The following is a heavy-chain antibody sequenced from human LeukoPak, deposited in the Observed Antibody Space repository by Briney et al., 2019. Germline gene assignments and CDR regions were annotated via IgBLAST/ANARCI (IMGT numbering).Heavy chain of an antibody. V-gene: IGHV4-30-2*01. CDR3: ARVGGTNFYYYGLDV. J-gene: IGHJ6*02. Sequence: NPSETLSLTCTVSGGSISSGGYSWSWIRQPPGKGLEWIGYIYHSGSTYYNPSLKSRVTISVDRSKNQFSLKLSSVTAADTAVYYCARVGGTNFYYYGLDVWGQGTTVTVSS. CDR2: IYHSGST. D-gene: IGHD3-3*01. CDR1: GGSISSGGYS.